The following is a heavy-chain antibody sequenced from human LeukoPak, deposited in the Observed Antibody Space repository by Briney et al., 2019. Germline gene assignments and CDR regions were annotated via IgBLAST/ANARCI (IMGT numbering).Heavy chain of an antibody. V-gene: IGHV3-21*01. D-gene: IGHD2-2*01. J-gene: IGHJ4*02. CDR1: GFTFSSYS. CDR2: ISSSSSYI. CDR3: ARDREDIVVVPAEIDY. Sequence: GGSLRLSCAASGFTFSSYSMNWVRQAPGKGLEWVSSISSSSSYIYYADSVKGRFTISRDNAKNSLYPQMNSLRAEDTAVYYCARDREDIVVVPAEIDYWGQGTLVTVSS.